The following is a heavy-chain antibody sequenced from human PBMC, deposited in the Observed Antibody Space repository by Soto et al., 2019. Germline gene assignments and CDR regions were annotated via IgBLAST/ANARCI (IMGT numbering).Heavy chain of an antibody. Sequence: QVQLVQSGAEVKKPGSSVKVSCTASGGTFSSYAISWVRQAPGQGLEWMVGIIPIFGTANYAQKFQGRVTITADESTSTAYMELSSLRSEDTAVYYCARVLSYYGDYGFDYWGQGTLVTVCS. D-gene: IGHD4-17*01. CDR1: GGTFSSYA. CDR3: ARVLSYYGDYGFDY. J-gene: IGHJ4*02. V-gene: IGHV1-69*01. CDR2: IIPIFGTA.